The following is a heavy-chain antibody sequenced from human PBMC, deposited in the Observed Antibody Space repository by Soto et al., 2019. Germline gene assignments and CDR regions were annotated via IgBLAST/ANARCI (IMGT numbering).Heavy chain of an antibody. J-gene: IGHJ5*02. D-gene: IGHD2-15*01. CDR2: IYTGDSDT. V-gene: IGHV5-51*01. CDR3: TSCGGMSKWFET. Sequence: EVQLVQSGAEVKKPGESLKISCEASGYDFSKYWIGCVRQMPGKGLEWMGIIYTGDSDTRYSPSFQGQVNVSVDKSVRTVYLQWSSLKASDTAKYYCTSCGGMSKWFETWGQGTMVTVS. CDR1: GYDFSKYW.